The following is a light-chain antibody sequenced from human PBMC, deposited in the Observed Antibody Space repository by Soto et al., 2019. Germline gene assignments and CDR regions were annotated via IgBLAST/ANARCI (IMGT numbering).Light chain of an antibody. CDR1: QSVNSY. CDR3: QQRNSRRLV. Sequence: DIVMTQSPATLSVSPGERVTISCRASQSVNSYLAWYQQKPGNSPRLLIYAASTRQSGIPSRFSGSGSGTDFTLTISSLQSEDFAIYYCQQRNSRRLVFGQGTKLEIK. V-gene: IGKV3-15*01. CDR2: AAS. J-gene: IGKJ2*01.